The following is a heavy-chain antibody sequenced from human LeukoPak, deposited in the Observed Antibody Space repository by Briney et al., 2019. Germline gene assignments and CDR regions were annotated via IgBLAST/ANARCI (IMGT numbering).Heavy chain of an antibody. Sequence: GGSLRLSCAASGFTFSSYSMTWVRQAPGKGLEWVSYISSSSSTIYYADSVKGRFTISRDNAKNSLYLQMNSLRDEDTAVYYCARDSYGDYVDYYYGMDVWGQGTTVTVSS. CDR2: ISSSSSTI. CDR1: GFTFSSYS. J-gene: IGHJ6*02. CDR3: ARDSYGDYVDYYYGMDV. V-gene: IGHV3-48*02. D-gene: IGHD4-17*01.